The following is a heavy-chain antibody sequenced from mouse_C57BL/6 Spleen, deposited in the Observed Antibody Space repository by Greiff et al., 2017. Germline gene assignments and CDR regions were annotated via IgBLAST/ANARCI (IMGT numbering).Heavy chain of an antibody. V-gene: IGHV2-2*01. J-gene: IGHJ2*01. CDR3: ARKGDYGLAY. D-gene: IGHD1-2*01. CDR1: GFSLTSYG. CDR2: IWSGGST. Sequence: QVQLQQSGPGLVQPSQSLSITCTVSGFSLTSYGVHWVRQSPGKGLEWLGVIWSGGSTDYNAAFISRLSISKDNSESQVVFKMNSLQADDTAIYYCARKGDYGLAYWGQGTTLTVSS.